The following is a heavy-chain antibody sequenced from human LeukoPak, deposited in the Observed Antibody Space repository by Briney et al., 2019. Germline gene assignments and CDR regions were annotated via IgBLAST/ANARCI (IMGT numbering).Heavy chain of an antibody. J-gene: IGHJ3*02. Sequence: PGGSLRLSCAASGFTFSSYGMHWVRQAPGKGLEWVAVISYDGSNKYYADSVKGRFTISRDNSKNTLYLQMNSLRAEDTAVYYCAKEYIKAFDIWGQGTMVTVSS. V-gene: IGHV3-30*18. CDR1: GFTFSSYG. CDR2: ISYDGSNK. CDR3: AKEYIKAFDI. D-gene: IGHD1-1*01.